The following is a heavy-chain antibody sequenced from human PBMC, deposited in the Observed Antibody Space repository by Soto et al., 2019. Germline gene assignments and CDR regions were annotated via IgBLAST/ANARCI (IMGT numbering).Heavy chain of an antibody. J-gene: IGHJ4*02. CDR1: GGSVSDKTYY. CDR2: VYYSGTT. V-gene: IGHV4-61*01. D-gene: IGHD4-17*01. CDR3: ARTTAVPNTTRSRYYFDY. Sequence: PSETLSLTCSVSGGSVSDKTYYWSWIRQPPGKRLEWIGYVYYSGTTNYNPSLKSRVTISVDLSKNRFSLRLSSVTTADTALYYCARTTAVPNTTRSRYYFDYVDQGTLVTVSS.